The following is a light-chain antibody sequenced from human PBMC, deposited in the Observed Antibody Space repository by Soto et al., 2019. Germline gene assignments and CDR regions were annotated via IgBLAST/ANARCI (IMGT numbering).Light chain of an antibody. CDR2: EVS. CDR1: SSDVGGYNY. J-gene: IGLJ2*01. CDR3: SSFAGNNNLV. V-gene: IGLV2-8*01. Sequence: QSALTQPPSASESPGQSVTISCTGTSSDVGGYNYVSWYQQHPGKAPKLMISEVSRRPSGVPDRFSGSKSGNTVSLTVSGLQAEDEADYYCSSFAGNNNLVFGGGTKLTVL.